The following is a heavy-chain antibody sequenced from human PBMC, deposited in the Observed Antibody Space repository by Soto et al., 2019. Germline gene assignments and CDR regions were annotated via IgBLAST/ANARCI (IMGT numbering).Heavy chain of an antibody. CDR2: IYYSGST. V-gene: IGHV4-31*03. J-gene: IGHJ4*02. CDR3: ARSGYSYGPNPLLY. Sequence: QVQLQESGPGLVKPSQTLSLTCTVSGGSISSGGYYWSWIRQHPGKGLEWIGYIYYSGSTYYNPSLKSRVTISVDTSKNQCSLKLSSGTAADTAVYYCARSGYSYGPNPLLYWGQGTLVTVSS. CDR1: GGSISSGGYY. D-gene: IGHD5-18*01.